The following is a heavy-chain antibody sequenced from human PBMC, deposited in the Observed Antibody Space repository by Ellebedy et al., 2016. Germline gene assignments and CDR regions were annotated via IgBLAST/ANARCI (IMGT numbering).Heavy chain of an antibody. D-gene: IGHD2-2*01. J-gene: IGHJ4*02. CDR3: ANLNTIGYYFDY. CDR2: ISWNSGSI. CDR1: GFTFSNYA. V-gene: IGHV3-9*01. Sequence: SLKISXAASGFTFSNYAMSWIRQAPGKGLEWVSGISWNSGSIGYADSVKGRFTISRDNAKNSLYLQMNSLRAEDTALYYCANLNTIGYYFDYWGQGTLVTVSS.